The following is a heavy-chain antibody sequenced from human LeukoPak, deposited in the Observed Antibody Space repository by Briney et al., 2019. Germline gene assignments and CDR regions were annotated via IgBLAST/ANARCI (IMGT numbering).Heavy chain of an antibody. D-gene: IGHD3-22*01. CDR2: IYYSGST. J-gene: IGHJ4*02. V-gene: IGHV4-39*01. CDR3: AGLYYDSSGYFQICYFDY. CDR1: GGSISSSSYY. Sequence: SETLSLTCTVSGGSISSSSYYWGWIRQPPGKGLEWIGSIYYSGSTYYNPSLKSRATISVDTSKNQFSLNLSSVTAADTAVYYCAGLYYDSSGYFQICYFDYWGQGTLVTVSS.